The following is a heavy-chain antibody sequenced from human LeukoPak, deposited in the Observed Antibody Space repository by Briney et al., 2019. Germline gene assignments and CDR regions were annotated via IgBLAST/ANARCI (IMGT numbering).Heavy chain of an antibody. Sequence: SETLSLTCTVSGGSISGYYWSWIRQPPGKGLEWIGEINHSGSTNYNPSLKSRVTISVDTSKNQFSLKLSSVTAADTAVYYCARHGRGTKWFGELFSRYYFDYWGQGTLVTVSS. J-gene: IGHJ4*02. CDR2: INHSGST. CDR1: GGSISGYY. CDR3: ARHGRGTKWFGELFSRYYFDY. V-gene: IGHV4-34*01. D-gene: IGHD3-10*01.